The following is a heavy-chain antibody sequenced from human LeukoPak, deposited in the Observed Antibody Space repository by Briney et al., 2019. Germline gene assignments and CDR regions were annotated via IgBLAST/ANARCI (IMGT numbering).Heavy chain of an antibody. CDR3: ARSLVGATRYYYYYMDV. D-gene: IGHD1-26*01. V-gene: IGHV4-34*01. J-gene: IGHJ6*03. CDR1: GGSFSGYH. CDR2: INHSGST. Sequence: SETLSLTCAVYGGSFSGYHWSWIRQPPGKGLEWIGEINHSGSTKYNPSLKSRVTISVDTSKNQFSLKLSSVTAADTAVYYCARSLVGATRYYYYYMDVWSKGTTVTVSS.